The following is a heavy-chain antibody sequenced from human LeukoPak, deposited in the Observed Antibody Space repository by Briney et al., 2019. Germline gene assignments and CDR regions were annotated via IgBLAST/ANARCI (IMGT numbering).Heavy chain of an antibody. J-gene: IGHJ4*02. D-gene: IGHD3-3*01. CDR3: ATHYDFWSGYGY. V-gene: IGHV1-8*03. CDR1: GYTFTSYD. Sequence: GASVKVSCKASGYTFTSYDINWVRQAPGQGLEWMGWMNPNSGNTGYAQKFQGRVIITRNTSISTAYMELSSLRSEDTAVYYCATHYDFWSGYGYWGQGTLVTVSS. CDR2: MNPNSGNT.